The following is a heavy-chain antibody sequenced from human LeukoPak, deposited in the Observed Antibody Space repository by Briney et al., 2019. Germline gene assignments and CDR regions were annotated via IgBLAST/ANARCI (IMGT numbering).Heavy chain of an antibody. CDR2: ICTSGST. CDR1: GGSFSGYY. J-gene: IGHJ4*02. CDR3: ARHVGGSGSYEIDY. Sequence: SETLSLTCAVYGGSFSGYYWSWIRQPPGKGLEWIGYICTSGSTNYNPSLKSRVTISVDTSKNQFSLKLSSVTAADTAVYYCARHVGGSGSYEIDYWGQGTLVTVSS. V-gene: IGHV4-4*09. D-gene: IGHD3-10*01.